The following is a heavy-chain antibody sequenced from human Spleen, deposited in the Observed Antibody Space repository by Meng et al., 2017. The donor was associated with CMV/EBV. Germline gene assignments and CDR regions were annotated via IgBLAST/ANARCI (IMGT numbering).Heavy chain of an antibody. J-gene: IGHJ4*02. V-gene: IGHV1-18*04. CDR1: GYTFTGYY. CDR3: AREVPSVAGFDY. Sequence: ASVKVSCKASGYTFTGYYMHWVRQAPGQGLEWMGWISAYNDNIDYAQNLQGRVTMTTDTSTNTAYMDLRSLTSDDTAVYYCAREVPSVAGFDYWGQGTLVTVSS. CDR2: ISAYNDNI. D-gene: IGHD6-19*01.